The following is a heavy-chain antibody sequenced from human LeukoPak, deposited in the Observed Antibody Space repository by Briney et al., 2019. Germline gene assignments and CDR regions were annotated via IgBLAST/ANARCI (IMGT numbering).Heavy chain of an antibody. CDR3: ARDQEMGYYYGMDV. D-gene: IGHD5-24*01. J-gene: IGHJ6*02. CDR2: ISAYNGNT. V-gene: IGHV1-18*01. Sequence: GASVTVSCKASGYTFTSYGISWVRQAPGQGLEWMGWISAYNGNTNYAQKLQGRVTMTTDTSTSTAYMELRSLRSDDTAVYYCARDQEMGYYYGMDVWGQGTTVTVSS. CDR1: GYTFTSYG.